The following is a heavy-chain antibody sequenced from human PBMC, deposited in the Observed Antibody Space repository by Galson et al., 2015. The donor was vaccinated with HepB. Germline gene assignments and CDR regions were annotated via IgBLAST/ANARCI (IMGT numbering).Heavy chain of an antibody. J-gene: IGHJ3*02. D-gene: IGHD1-1*01. CDR1: GFTFSNAW. V-gene: IGHV3-15*01. CDR3: TTEILQNAFDI. CDR2: IKSKTDGGTT. Sequence: SLRLSCAASGFTFSNAWMSWVRQAPGKGLEWVGRIKSKTDGGTTDYAAPVKGRFTISRDDSKNTLYLQMNSLKTEDTAVYYCTTEILQNAFDIWGQGTMVTVSS.